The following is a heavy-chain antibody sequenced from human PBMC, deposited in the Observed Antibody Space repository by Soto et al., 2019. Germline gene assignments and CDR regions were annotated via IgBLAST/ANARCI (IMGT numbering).Heavy chain of an antibody. V-gene: IGHV1-69*02. Sequence: QVQLVQSGAEVKKPGSSVKVSCKASGGTFSSYTISLVRQAPGQGLEWMGRIIPILGIANYAQKFQGRVTITADKSTSTAYMELRSLRSADTAVYYCARAWKDVYYYYGMDVWGQGTTVTVSS. J-gene: IGHJ6*02. CDR3: ARAWKDVYYYYGMDV. CDR2: IIPILGIA. D-gene: IGHD1-1*01. CDR1: GGTFSSYT.